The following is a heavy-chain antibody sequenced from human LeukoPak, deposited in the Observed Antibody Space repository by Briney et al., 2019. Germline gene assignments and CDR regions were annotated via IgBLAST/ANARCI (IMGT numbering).Heavy chain of an antibody. CDR2: LHSSGTT. CDR3: ARDPFKSSFES. CDR1: GDPMNTYH. D-gene: IGHD6-13*01. Sequence: SETLSLTCTVSGDPMNTYHWAWIRQPAGKGLEWIGRLHSSGTTNFNPSLRSRVSISVDRSKKQFSLKMTSATAADTALYFRARDPFKSSFESWGQGILVTVSS. J-gene: IGHJ4*02. V-gene: IGHV4-4*07.